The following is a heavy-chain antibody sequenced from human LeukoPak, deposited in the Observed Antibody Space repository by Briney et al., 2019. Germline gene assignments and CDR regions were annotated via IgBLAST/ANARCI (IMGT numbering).Heavy chain of an antibody. Sequence: KPSETLSLTCSVSGVSISDYHWIWIRQPPAKGLEWMGYFSYSGSTRYNPSLKSRVTMSVDTSKNQFSLRQNSVAAAHTAVYYCARMYSGTSYYFDFWGQGTLVTVSS. CDR1: GVSISDYH. CDR2: FSYSGST. CDR3: ARMYSGTSYYFDF. J-gene: IGHJ4*02. D-gene: IGHD1-26*01. V-gene: IGHV4-59*01.